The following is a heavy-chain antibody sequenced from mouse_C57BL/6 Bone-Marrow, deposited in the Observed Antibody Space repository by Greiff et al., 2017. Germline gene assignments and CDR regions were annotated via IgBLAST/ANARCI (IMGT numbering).Heavy chain of an antibody. V-gene: IGHV1-53*01. CDR1: GYTFTSYW. CDR3: ARSGPLGQRCDY. D-gene: IGHD4-1*01. J-gene: IGHJ2*01. Sequence: QVQLQQPGTELVKPGASVKLSCKASGYTFTSYWMHWVKQRPGQGLEWIGNINPSNGGTHYNEKFKSKAILTVDTSSNTAYMQLSSLTSEASAVFYCARSGPLGQRCDYWGQGTTLTVSS. CDR2: INPSNGGT.